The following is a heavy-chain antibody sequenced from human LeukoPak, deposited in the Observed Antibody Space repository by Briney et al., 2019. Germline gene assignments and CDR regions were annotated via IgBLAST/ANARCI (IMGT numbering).Heavy chain of an antibody. Sequence: ASVKVSCKASGYTFTSYGISWVRQAPGQGLEWMGWISAYNGNTNYAQKLQGRVTMTTDTSTSTAYMELRSPRSDDTAVYYCARVPRPSSGWYYFDYWGQGTLVTVSS. CDR1: GYTFTSYG. J-gene: IGHJ4*02. CDR3: ARVPRPSSGWYYFDY. CDR2: ISAYNGNT. D-gene: IGHD6-19*01. V-gene: IGHV1-18*01.